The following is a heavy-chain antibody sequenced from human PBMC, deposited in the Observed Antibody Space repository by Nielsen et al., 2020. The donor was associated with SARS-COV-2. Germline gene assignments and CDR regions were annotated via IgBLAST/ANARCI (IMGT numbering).Heavy chain of an antibody. CDR2: INPTNGGT. CDR1: GYTFTNNY. J-gene: IGHJ4*02. D-gene: IGHD6-19*01. CDR3: ARWGRYSQLDY. Sequence: ASVKVSCKASGYTFTNNYMHWVRQAPGQGPEWMGLINPTNGGTTYAQKFLGTVTMTRDTSTSTVYMELSSLRSDDTAVYYCARWGRYSQLDYWGQGTPVTVSS. V-gene: IGHV1-46*01.